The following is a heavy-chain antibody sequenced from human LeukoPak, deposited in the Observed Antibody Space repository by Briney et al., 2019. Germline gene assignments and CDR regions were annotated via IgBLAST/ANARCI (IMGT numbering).Heavy chain of an antibody. CDR1: GFTFSSYW. J-gene: IGHJ4*02. CDR3: AREPSGDCFDY. CDR2: IKQDGSEK. V-gene: IGHV3-7*03. D-gene: IGHD4-17*01. Sequence: PGGSLRLSCAASGFTFSSYWMSCVRQAPGKGLEWVANIKQDGSEKYYGDSVKGRFTISRDNAKNSLYLQMNSLRAEDTAVYYCAREPSGDCFDYWGQGTLVIVSS.